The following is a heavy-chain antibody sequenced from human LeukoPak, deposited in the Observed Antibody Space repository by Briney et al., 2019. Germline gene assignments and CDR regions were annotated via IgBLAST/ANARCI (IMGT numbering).Heavy chain of an antibody. CDR3: AKSSRTDTSGYLGY. J-gene: IGHJ4*02. Sequence: PGRSLRLSCAASGFTFRNYGMLWVRQAPGKGLEWVAVIWYDGSNQYYADSVKGRFTISRDNSKNTLYLQMNSLRAEDTAMYYCAKSSRTDTSGYLGYWGQGILVTVSS. CDR2: IWYDGSNQ. D-gene: IGHD3-22*01. V-gene: IGHV3-33*06. CDR1: GFTFRNYG.